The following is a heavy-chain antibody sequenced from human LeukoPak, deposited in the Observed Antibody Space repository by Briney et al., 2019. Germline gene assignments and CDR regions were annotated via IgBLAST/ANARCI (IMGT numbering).Heavy chain of an antibody. CDR2: VYSGGST. D-gene: IGHD2-2*01. V-gene: IGHV3-53*01. CDR1: GFTVSSSY. J-gene: IGHJ4*02. CDR3: ARDFRGPSFSTYCSSTSCYGPLGY. Sequence: GGSLRLSCAASGFTVSSSYMSWVRQAPGKGLEWVSVVYSGGSTYYADSVKGRFTISRDNSKNTLYLQMDSLRAEDTAVYYCARDFRGPSFSTYCSSTSCYGPLGYWGQGTLVTVSS.